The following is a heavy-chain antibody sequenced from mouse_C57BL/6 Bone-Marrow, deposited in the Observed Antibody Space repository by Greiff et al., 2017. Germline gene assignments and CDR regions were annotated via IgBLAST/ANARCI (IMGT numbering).Heavy chain of an antibody. CDR3: ARTYGSSPHWYLDV. CDR1: GFTINNTY. CDR2: IDPANGNT. D-gene: IGHD1-1*01. V-gene: IGHV14-3*01. Sequence: VQLQQPVAELVRPGASVKLSCTASGFTINNTYMHWVKQRPEQGLEWIGRIDPANGNTKYAPKFQGKATMTADTSSNTAYMQLSSLTSEDTAIYFRARTYGSSPHWYLDVGSRGTTLTVPP. J-gene: IGHJ1*03.